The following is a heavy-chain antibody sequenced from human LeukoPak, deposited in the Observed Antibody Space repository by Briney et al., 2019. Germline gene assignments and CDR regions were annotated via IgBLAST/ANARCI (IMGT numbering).Heavy chain of an antibody. CDR2: IKQDGSEK. V-gene: IGHV3-7*04. CDR3: ASDFGEGSYYFDY. D-gene: IGHD3-10*01. J-gene: IGHJ4*02. CDR1: GFTFSTYW. Sequence: GGSLRLSCAASGFTFSTYWMSWVRQAPGKGLEWVANIKQDGSEKYYVDSVKGRFTVSRDNAKNSLYLQMNSLRVEDTAVYYCASDFGEGSYYFDYWGQGTLVTVSS.